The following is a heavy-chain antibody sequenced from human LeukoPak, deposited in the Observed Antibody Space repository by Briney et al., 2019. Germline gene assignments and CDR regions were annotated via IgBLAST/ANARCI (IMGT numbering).Heavy chain of an antibody. CDR3: TTGITAGGAFDI. D-gene: IGHD1-14*01. CDR2: IKSKTDGGTT. V-gene: IGHV3-15*01. CDR1: GFTFSNAW. J-gene: IGHJ3*02. Sequence: KTGGSLRLSCAASGFTFSNAWMSWVRQAPGKGVEWVGRIKSKTDGGTTDYAAPVKGRVTISRDDSKNTLYLQMNSLKTEDTAVYYCTTGITAGGAFDIWGQGTMVTVSS.